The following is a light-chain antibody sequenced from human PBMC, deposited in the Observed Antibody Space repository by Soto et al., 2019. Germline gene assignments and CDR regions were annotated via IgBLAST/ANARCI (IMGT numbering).Light chain of an antibody. Sequence: SQMTQSPSTLSISVGDRVTITCRAIQSISSGLAWYQQKPGKAPNLLIYQASSLESGVPSRFSGSGSGTEFTLNISSLQTDDCATYYCQQYKTFPYTFGQGTKLEIK. CDR1: QSISSG. CDR2: QAS. J-gene: IGKJ2*01. CDR3: QQYKTFPYT. V-gene: IGKV1-5*03.